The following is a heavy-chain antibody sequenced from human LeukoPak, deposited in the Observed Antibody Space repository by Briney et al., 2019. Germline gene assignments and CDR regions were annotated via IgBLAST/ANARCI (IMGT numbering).Heavy chain of an antibody. J-gene: IGHJ4*02. CDR2: INHSGST. CDR1: GGSFSGYY. D-gene: IGHD3-22*01. CDR3: ARESSGYYYKY. V-gene: IGHV4-34*01. Sequence: APETLSLTCAVYGGSFSGYYWSWIRQPPGKGLEWIGEINHSGSTNYNPSLKSRVTISVDTSKNQFSLKLSSVTAADTAVYYCARESSGYYYKYWGQGTLVTVSS.